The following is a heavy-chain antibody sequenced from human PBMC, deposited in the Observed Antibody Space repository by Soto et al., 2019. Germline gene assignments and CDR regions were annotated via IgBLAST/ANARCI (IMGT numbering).Heavy chain of an antibody. Sequence: GGSLRLSCAASGFTFSSYAMSWVRQAPGKGLEWVSAISGSGGSTYYADSVKGRFTISRDNSKNTLYLQMNSLRAEDTAVYYCAKTLSSGVTYYYYYGMDVWGQGTTVTVSS. J-gene: IGHJ6*02. CDR1: GFTFSSYA. CDR2: ISGSGGST. D-gene: IGHD3-22*01. CDR3: AKTLSSGVTYYYYYGMDV. V-gene: IGHV3-23*01.